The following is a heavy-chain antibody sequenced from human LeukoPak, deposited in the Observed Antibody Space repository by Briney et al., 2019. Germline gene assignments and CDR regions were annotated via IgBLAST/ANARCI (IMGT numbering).Heavy chain of an antibody. CDR2: TSSSVSAT. J-gene: IGHJ4*02. CDR1: GFTFSSYA. V-gene: IGHV3-23*01. Sequence: GESLRLSCAASGFTFSSYAMSWVRQAPGKGLEWVSATSSSVSATYYADPVKGRFTISRDNSKNTLYLQMNSLRAEDTAVYYCAKGGGSYFFDSWGQGTLVTVSS. D-gene: IGHD1-26*01. CDR3: AKGGGSYFFDS.